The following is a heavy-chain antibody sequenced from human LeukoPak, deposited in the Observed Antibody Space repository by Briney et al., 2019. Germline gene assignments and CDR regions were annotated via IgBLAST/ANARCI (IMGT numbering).Heavy chain of an antibody. CDR2: IYYSGST. J-gene: IGHJ2*01. CDR1: GGSISSGDYY. D-gene: IGHD6-19*01. V-gene: IGHV4-30-4*01. Sequence: SETLSLTCTVSGGSISSGDYYWSWIRQPPGKGLEWIGYIYYSGSTYYNPSLKSRVTISVDTSKNQFSLKLSSVTAADTAVYYCAGQWLGVGLWYFDLWGRGTLVTVSP. CDR3: AGQWLGVGLWYFDL.